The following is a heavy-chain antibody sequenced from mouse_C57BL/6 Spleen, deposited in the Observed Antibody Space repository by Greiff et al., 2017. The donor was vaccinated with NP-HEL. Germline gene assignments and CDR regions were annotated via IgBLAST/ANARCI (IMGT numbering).Heavy chain of an antibody. D-gene: IGHD2-3*01. Sequence: EVKLEESGGGLVKPGGSLKLSCAASGFTFSSYTMSWVRQTPEKRLEWVATISGGGGNTYYPDSVKGRFTISRDNAKNTLYLQMSSLRSEDTALYYCARSDGYYENYFDYWGQGTTLTVSS. CDR2: ISGGGGNT. V-gene: IGHV5-9*01. CDR3: ARSDGYYENYFDY. CDR1: GFTFSSYT. J-gene: IGHJ2*01.